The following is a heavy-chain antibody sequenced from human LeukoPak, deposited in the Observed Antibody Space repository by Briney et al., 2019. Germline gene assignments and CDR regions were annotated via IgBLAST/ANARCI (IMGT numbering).Heavy chain of an antibody. J-gene: IGHJ4*02. D-gene: IGHD2-15*01. V-gene: IGHV4-59*01. CDR2: VYNSRST. CDR1: GGSIGSYY. CDR3: ARGSDVTATLLTY. Sequence: PSETLSLTCTVSGGSIGSYYWNWIRQPPGKGLEWVGFVYNSRSTNYHPTLKSRVIISADTSRNQFSLILNSVTAADTAVYYCARGSDVTATLLTYWGQGILVTVSS.